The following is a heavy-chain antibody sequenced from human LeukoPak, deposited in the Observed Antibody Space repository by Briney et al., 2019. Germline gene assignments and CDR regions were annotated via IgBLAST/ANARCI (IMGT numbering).Heavy chain of an antibody. V-gene: IGHV3-15*01. CDR1: GFSFSSQW. CDR3: ATGWGGFDY. J-gene: IGHJ4*02. CDR2: IKSKTDGGTT. Sequence: GGSLRLSCAASGFSFSSQWMSWVRQAPGKGLEWVGLIKSKTDGGTTDYAAPVKGRFTISRDDSKNMLYLQMNSLKTEDTAVYFCATGWGGFDYWGQGTLVTVSS. D-gene: IGHD3-10*01.